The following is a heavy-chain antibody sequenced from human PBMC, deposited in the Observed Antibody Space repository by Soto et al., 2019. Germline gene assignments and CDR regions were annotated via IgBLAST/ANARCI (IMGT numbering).Heavy chain of an antibody. V-gene: IGHV1-69*13. CDR3: ARTNGRDGYNYETYSYYYGMDV. Sequence: ASVKVSCKASGYTFSSYSIRWVRQAPGQGLEWMGGIIPIIGSANYAQKFQGRVTITADDSTSTAYMELSSLRSEDTAVYYCARTNGRDGYNYETYSYYYGMDVWGQGTTVTVSS. D-gene: IGHD5-18*01. CDR2: IIPIIGSA. J-gene: IGHJ6*02. CDR1: GYTFSSYS.